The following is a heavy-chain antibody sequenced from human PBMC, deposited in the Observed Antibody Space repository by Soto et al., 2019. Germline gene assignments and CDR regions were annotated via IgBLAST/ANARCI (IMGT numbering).Heavy chain of an antibody. CDR1: GGSIISSNW. Sequence: LSETLSLTCAVSGGSIISSNWWSWVRQPPGKGLEWIGEIYYSGNTNANPSLKSRVTLSLDKSKNHFSLMLSSVTAADTAIYYCALDRTSASGFSPRWFDPAGEGPRLTVSS. J-gene: IGHJ5*02. CDR2: IYYSGNT. CDR3: ALDRTSASGFSPRWFDP. D-gene: IGHD5-18*01. V-gene: IGHV4-4*02.